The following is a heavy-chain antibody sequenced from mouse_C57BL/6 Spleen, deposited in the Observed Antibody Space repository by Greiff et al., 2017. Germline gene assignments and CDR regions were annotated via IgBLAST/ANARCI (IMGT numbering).Heavy chain of an antibody. Sequence: QVQLQQPGPELVKPGASVKLSCKASGYTFTSYWMHWVKQRPGQGLAWIGNLNPSTGGTNYNEKFKSKATLTVDKSSSTAYMQLSSLTSEDSAVYYCARDRPLAYYSNYDAMDYWGQGTSVTVSS. V-gene: IGHV1-53*01. J-gene: IGHJ4*01. CDR1: GYTFTSYW. D-gene: IGHD2-5*01. CDR3: ARDRPLAYYSNYDAMDY. CDR2: LNPSTGGT.